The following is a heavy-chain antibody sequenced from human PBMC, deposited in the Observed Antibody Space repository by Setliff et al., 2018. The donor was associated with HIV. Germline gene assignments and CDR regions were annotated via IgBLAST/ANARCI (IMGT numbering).Heavy chain of an antibody. J-gene: IGHJ4*02. CDR2: IYYDGST. CDR3: VREPDY. Sequence: ASETLSLTCTISGGSISLHYWTWIRQPPGKGLEWIGTIYYDGSTIYDPSLKSRVTTSVDTSKNQFSLRLSSVTAADTAVYYCVREPDYWGQGTLVTVSS. V-gene: IGHV4-59*11. CDR1: GGSISLHY.